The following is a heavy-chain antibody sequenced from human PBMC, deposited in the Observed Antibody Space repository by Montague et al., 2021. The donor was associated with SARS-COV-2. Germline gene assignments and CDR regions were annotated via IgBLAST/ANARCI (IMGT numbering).Heavy chain of an antibody. D-gene: IGHD3-10*01. CDR3: ARGGWGAPGTGRLFDY. J-gene: IGHJ4*02. V-gene: IGHV6-1*01. Sequence: CAISGDSVSSNSAARNWIRQPPSRGLEWLGRTYYRSKWYNDYAVSVKSRITINPDTSKNQFSLQLNSVTPEDTAVYYCARGGWGAPGTGRLFDYWGQGTLVTVSS. CDR1: GDSVSSNSAA. CDR2: TYYRSKWYN.